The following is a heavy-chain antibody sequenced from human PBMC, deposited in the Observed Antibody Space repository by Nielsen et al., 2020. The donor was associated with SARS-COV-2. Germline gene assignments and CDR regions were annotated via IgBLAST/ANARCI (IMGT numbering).Heavy chain of an antibody. Sequence: VRQMPGKGLEWVANIKQDGSEKYYVDSVKGRFTISRDNSKNTLYLQMNSLRAEDTAVYYCAKTNIPIVVVPAAIADAFDIWGQGTMVTVSS. D-gene: IGHD2-2*01. CDR2: IKQDGSEK. J-gene: IGHJ3*02. CDR3: AKTNIPIVVVPAAIADAFDI. V-gene: IGHV3-7*05.